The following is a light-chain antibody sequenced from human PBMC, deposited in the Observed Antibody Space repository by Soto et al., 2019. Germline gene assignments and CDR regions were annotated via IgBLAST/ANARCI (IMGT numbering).Light chain of an antibody. V-gene: IGKV1-5*03. CDR3: QQYNSYPYT. Sequence: DIQMTQSPSTLSASVGDRVTITCRASQSISSWLAWYQQKPGKAPKLLIYKASSLESGVPSRFSGSGSGTAFTLTISSLQPDDFATYYCQQYNSYPYTFGPGTKLEIK. CDR2: KAS. J-gene: IGKJ2*01. CDR1: QSISSW.